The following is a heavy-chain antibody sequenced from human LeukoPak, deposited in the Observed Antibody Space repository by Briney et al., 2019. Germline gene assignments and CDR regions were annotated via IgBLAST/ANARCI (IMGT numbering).Heavy chain of an antibody. J-gene: IGHJ4*02. V-gene: IGHV3-53*05. CDR3: ARDLSYDSSGYYPTGLDY. CDR1: GFTVSRNY. D-gene: IGHD3-22*01. CDR2: IYSDGTT. Sequence: GGSLRLSCAASGFTVSRNYMSWVRQAPGKGLEWVSLIYSDGTTYYADSLKGRFTISRDNSKNTLYLQMNSLRAEDTVVYYCARDLSYDSSGYYPTGLDYWGQGTLVTVSS.